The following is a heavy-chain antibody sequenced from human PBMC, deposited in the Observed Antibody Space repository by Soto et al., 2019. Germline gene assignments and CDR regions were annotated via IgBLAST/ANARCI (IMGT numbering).Heavy chain of an antibody. CDR1: GGTFSSYA. D-gene: IGHD3-3*01. Sequence: SVKVSCKASGGTFSSYAISWVRQAPGQGLEWMGGIIPIFGTANYAQKFQGRVTITADESTSTAYMELSSLRSEDTAVYYCARELGYDFWSGYNGYGMDVWGQGTTVTVSS. J-gene: IGHJ6*02. CDR2: IIPIFGTA. CDR3: ARELGYDFWSGYNGYGMDV. V-gene: IGHV1-69*13.